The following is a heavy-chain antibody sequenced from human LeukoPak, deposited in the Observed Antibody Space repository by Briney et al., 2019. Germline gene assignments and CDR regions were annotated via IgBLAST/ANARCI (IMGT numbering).Heavy chain of an antibody. Sequence: ASVNVSCKASGYTFTNYYIHWVRQAPGQGLEWMGWINPNSGGTNYAQKFQGRVTMTRDTSISTAYMELSRLRSDDTAVYYCASQYYDFWSGYSNWFDPWGQGTLVTVSS. V-gene: IGHV1-2*02. CDR2: INPNSGGT. J-gene: IGHJ5*02. D-gene: IGHD3-3*01. CDR3: ASQYYDFWSGYSNWFDP. CDR1: GYTFTNYY.